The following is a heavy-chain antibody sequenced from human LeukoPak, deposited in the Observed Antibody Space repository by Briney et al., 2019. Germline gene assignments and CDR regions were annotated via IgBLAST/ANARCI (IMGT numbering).Heavy chain of an antibody. Sequence: GGSLRLSCAASGFTFSSYSMNWVRQAPGKGLEWVSYISRSSSTIYYADSVKGRFTISRDNAKNSLYLQMNSLRAEDTAVYYCARVLDYGDYMDYWGQGTLVTVSS. D-gene: IGHD4-17*01. CDR1: GFTFSSYS. J-gene: IGHJ4*02. CDR3: ARVLDYGDYMDY. V-gene: IGHV3-48*01. CDR2: ISRSSSTI.